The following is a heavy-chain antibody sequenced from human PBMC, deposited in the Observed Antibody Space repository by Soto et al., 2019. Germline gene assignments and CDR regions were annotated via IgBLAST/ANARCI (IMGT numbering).Heavy chain of an antibody. D-gene: IGHD4-17*01. CDR3: ASEHSTVTTIY. CDR1: GGSISSGDYY. CDR2: IYYSGST. J-gene: IGHJ4*02. Sequence: KPSETLSLTCTVSGGSISSGDYYWSWIRQPPGKGLEWIGYIYYSGSTYYNPSLKSRVTISVDTSKNQFSLKLSSVTAADTAVYYCASEHSTVTTIYWGQGTLVTVSS. V-gene: IGHV4-30-4*01.